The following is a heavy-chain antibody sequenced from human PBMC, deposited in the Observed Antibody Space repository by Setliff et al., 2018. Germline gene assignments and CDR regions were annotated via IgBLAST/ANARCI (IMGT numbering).Heavy chain of an antibody. CDR1: EFTFNKYW. J-gene: IGHJ5*02. CDR3: ARDLEVAVASGHCFDP. CDR2: ISWNGGRT. D-gene: IGHD6-19*01. Sequence: GGSLRLSCAASEFTFNKYWMTWVRQAPGKGLEWVSDISWNGGRTNYADPVKGRFTISRDNAKNFLYLQMNSLRGDDTAFYYCARDLEVAVASGHCFDPWGQGTLVTVSS. V-gene: IGHV3-20*04.